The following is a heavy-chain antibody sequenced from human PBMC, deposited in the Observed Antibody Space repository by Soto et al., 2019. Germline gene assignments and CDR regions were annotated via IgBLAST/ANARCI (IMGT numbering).Heavy chain of an antibody. J-gene: IGHJ4*02. Sequence: EVQLVESGGGLVQPGRSLRLSCAASGFTFDDYAMHWVRQAPGKGLEWVSGITWNSGSIGYADSVKGRFTISRDNAKNSLYLQMNSLRAEDTALYYCAKFGTAAAGGEADYWGQGTLVTVSS. V-gene: IGHV3-9*01. CDR1: GFTFDDYA. D-gene: IGHD6-13*01. CDR2: ITWNSGSI. CDR3: AKFGTAAAGGEADY.